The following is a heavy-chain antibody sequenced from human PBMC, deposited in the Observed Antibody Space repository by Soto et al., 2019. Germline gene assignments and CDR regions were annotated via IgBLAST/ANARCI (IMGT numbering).Heavy chain of an antibody. Sequence: PGGTLRLSCSASGFTFRSYSMNWVRQAPGKGLEWISYISSSSTTIYYGDSVKGRFTISRDNARNSLYFQMNSLRAEATAVYYCARFMIVAGDEAFDIWGQGTMVTVSS. D-gene: IGHD3-22*01. CDR3: ARFMIVAGDEAFDI. J-gene: IGHJ3*02. CDR2: ISSSSTTI. CDR1: GFTFRSYS. V-gene: IGHV3-48*01.